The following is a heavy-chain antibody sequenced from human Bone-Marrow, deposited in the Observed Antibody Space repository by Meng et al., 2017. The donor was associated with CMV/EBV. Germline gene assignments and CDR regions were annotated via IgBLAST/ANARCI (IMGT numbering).Heavy chain of an antibody. CDR3: AIHSNHTMLNWFDP. V-gene: IGHV4-34*08. CDR2: INHSGST. D-gene: IGHD4-11*01. J-gene: IGHJ5*02. Sequence: ESLKISCAASGFTFSNAWMSWVRQAPGKGLEWIGEINHSGSTNYNPSLKSRVTISVDTSKNQFSLKLSSVTAADTAVYYCAIHSNHTMLNWFDPWGQGTLVTVSS. CDR1: GFTFSNAW.